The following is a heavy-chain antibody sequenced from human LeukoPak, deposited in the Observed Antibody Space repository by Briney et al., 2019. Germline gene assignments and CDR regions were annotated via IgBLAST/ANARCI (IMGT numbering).Heavy chain of an antibody. CDR3: ARDGSRAQLLYPFDY. J-gene: IGHJ4*02. D-gene: IGHD2-2*02. Sequence: GGSLRLSCAASGFTFSSYSMNWVRQAPGKGLEWVSYISSSSSTIYYADSVRGRFTISRDNAKNSLYLQMNSLRAEDTAEYYCARDGSRAQLLYPFDYWGQGTLVTVSS. CDR2: ISSSSSTI. CDR1: GFTFSSYS. V-gene: IGHV3-48*04.